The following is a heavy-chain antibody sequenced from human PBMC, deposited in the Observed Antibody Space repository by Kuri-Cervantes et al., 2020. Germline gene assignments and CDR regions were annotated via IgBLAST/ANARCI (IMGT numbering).Heavy chain of an antibody. V-gene: IGHV3-9*01. Sequence: GGSLRLSCADSGFTFDDYSMHWVRQAPGKGLESVSGISWNSGTIGYADSVKGRFTISRDNSKSTLYLQMNSLRAEDTAVYYCARDPWFGELLPRNWGQGTLVTVSS. D-gene: IGHD3-10*01. CDR1: GFTFDDYS. CDR2: ISWNSGTI. J-gene: IGHJ4*02. CDR3: ARDPWFGELLPRN.